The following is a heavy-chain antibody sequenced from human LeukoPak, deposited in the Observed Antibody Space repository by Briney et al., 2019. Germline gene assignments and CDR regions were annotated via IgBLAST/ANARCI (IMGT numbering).Heavy chain of an antibody. V-gene: IGHV3-53*01. CDR1: GFTVSSNY. D-gene: IGHD3-22*01. CDR3: ARETYDSSGYVDAFDI. J-gene: IGHJ3*02. CDR2: IYSGGST. Sequence: GGSLRLSCAASGFTVSSNYMSWVRQAPGKGLERVSVIYSGGSTYYADSVKGRFTISRDNSKNTLYLQMNSLRAEDTAVYYCARETYDSSGYVDAFDIWGQGTMVTVSS.